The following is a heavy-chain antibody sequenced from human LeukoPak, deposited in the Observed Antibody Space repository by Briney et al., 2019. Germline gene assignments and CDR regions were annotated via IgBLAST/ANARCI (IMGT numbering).Heavy chain of an antibody. CDR3: AKDRTPPYYDFWSGYSTFDY. D-gene: IGHD3-3*01. V-gene: IGHV3-23*01. CDR1: GFTFSSYG. CDR2: ISGSGGST. Sequence: PGGSLRLSCAASGFTFSSYGMHWVRQAPGKGLEWVSAISGSGGSTYYADSVKGRFTISRDNSKNTLYLQMNSLRAEDTAVYYCAKDRTPPYYDFWSGYSTFDYWGQGTLVTVSS. J-gene: IGHJ4*02.